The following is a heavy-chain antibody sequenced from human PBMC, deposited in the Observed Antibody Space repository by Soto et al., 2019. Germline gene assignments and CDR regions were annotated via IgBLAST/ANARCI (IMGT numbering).Heavy chain of an antibody. CDR1: GFTFSSYA. Sequence: GGSLRLSCSASGFTFSSYAMHWVRQAPGKGLEYVSAISSNGGSTYYADSVRGRFTISRDNSKNTLYLQMSSLRAEDTAVYYCLVCSGRSCPEYGMDLWGQGTTVTVSS. D-gene: IGHD2-15*01. CDR2: ISSNGGST. CDR3: LVCSGRSCPEYGMDL. J-gene: IGHJ6*02. V-gene: IGHV3-64D*06.